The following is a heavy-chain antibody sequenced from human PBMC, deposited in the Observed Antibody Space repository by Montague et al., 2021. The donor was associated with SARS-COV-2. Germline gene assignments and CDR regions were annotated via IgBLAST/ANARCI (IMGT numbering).Heavy chain of an antibody. J-gene: IGHJ4*02. D-gene: IGHD5-12*01. Sequence: SETLSLTCTVSGSISGYYWPWIRQSAGKGLEWIGRISSSGGIDYNASLKSRVTMSLDTSKIQLSLKLSSVTAADTAVYYCARQYIGYNRRFDYWGQGALVTVSP. CDR3: ARQYIGYNRRFDY. CDR1: GSISGYY. CDR2: ISSSGGI. V-gene: IGHV4-4*07.